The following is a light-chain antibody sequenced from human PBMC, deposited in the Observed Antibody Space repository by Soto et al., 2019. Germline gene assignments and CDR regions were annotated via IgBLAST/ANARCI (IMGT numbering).Light chain of an antibody. V-gene: IGKV1-39*01. CDR1: QGITSY. Sequence: DIQMTQSPSSLSASVGDRVTITCRASQGITSYLNWYQQKPGKAPKLLIYAASSLQSGVPSRFSGGGSGTDFTLTISTVQPEDFATYYCQQSYSTPPTFGGGTKVGIK. CDR3: QQSYSTPPT. CDR2: AAS. J-gene: IGKJ4*01.